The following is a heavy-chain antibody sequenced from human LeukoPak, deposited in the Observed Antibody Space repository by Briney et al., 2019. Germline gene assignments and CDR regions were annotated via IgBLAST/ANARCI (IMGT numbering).Heavy chain of an antibody. J-gene: IGHJ6*02. CDR2: INPSGGST. Sequence: GASVKVSCKASGYTFTSYYMHWVRQAPGQGLEWMGIINPSGGSTSYAQKFQGRVTMTRDTSTSTVYMELSSLRSEDTAVYYCARGMFDNSGHYYYFYYALDVWGQGTTVTVSS. D-gene: IGHD3-22*01. CDR1: GYTFTSYY. CDR3: ARGMFDNSGHYYYFYYALDV. V-gene: IGHV1-46*01.